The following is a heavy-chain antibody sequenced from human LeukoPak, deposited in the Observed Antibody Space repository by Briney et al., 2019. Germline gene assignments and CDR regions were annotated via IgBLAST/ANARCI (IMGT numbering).Heavy chain of an antibody. Sequence: GGSLRLSCAASGFTFSSYAMSWVRQAPGKGLEWVSAISGSGGSTYYADSVKGRFTISRDNSKNTLHLQMNSLRAEDTAVYYCAKAKWELLFRERYYFDYWGQGTLVTVSS. CDR1: GFTFSSYA. J-gene: IGHJ4*02. V-gene: IGHV3-23*01. D-gene: IGHD1-26*01. CDR3: AKAKWELLFRERYYFDY. CDR2: ISGSGGST.